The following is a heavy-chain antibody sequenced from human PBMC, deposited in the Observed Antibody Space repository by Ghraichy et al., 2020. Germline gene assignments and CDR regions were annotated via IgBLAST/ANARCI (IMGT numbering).Heavy chain of an antibody. D-gene: IGHD2-15*01. V-gene: IGHV3-23*01. J-gene: IGHJ3*02. CDR2: ISGSGGST. CDR3: AKMGHCSGGSCYPGAFDI. Sequence: GGSLRLSCAASGFTFSSYAMSWVRQAPGKGLEWVSAISGSGGSTYYADSVKGLFTISRDNSKNTLYLQMNSLRAEDTAVYYCAKMGHCSGGSCYPGAFDIWGQGTMVTVSS. CDR1: GFTFSSYA.